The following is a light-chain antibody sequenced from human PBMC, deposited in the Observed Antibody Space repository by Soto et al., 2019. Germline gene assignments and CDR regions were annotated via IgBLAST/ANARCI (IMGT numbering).Light chain of an antibody. J-gene: IGKJ3*01. CDR1: QSVSSSY. V-gene: IGKV3-20*01. CDR2: GAS. Sequence: EIALTQSPGTLSLSPGERSTLSCRSSQSVSSSYLAWYQQKPGQAPRLLIDGASSRATGIPDRFSGSGSGTDFTLTISRLQSEDFAVYYCQQYNKWPLTFGHGTKLDN. CDR3: QQYNKWPLT.